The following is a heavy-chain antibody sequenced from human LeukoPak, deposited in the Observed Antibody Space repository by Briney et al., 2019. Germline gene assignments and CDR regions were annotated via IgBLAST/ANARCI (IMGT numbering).Heavy chain of an antibody. CDR3: TTPASGNLYYYYYYMDV. D-gene: IGHD4-23*01. Sequence: PGGSLRLSCAASGFTFSNAWMSWVRQAPGKGLEWVGRIKSKTDAGTTDYAAPVKGRFTISRDDSKNTLYLQMNSLKTEDTAVYYCTTPASGNLYYYYYYMDVWGKGTTVTVSS. V-gene: IGHV3-15*01. J-gene: IGHJ6*03. CDR1: GFTFSNAW. CDR2: IKSKTDAGTT.